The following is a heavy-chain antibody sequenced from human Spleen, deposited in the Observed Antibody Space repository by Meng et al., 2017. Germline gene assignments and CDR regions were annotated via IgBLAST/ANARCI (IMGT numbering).Heavy chain of an antibody. D-gene: IGHD3-16*01. J-gene: IGHJ4*02. CDR1: GASISSSSYH. Sequence: GSLRLSCTVSGASISSSSYHWGWIRQPPGKGLEWIGTIYYSGNTYYNSSLKSRVTISVDTSKNEFSLKLSSVTAADTAVYYCAGFLAGGDVWGSAPYWGRGTLVTVSS. V-gene: IGHV4-39*07. CDR2: IYYSGNT. CDR3: AGFLAGGDVWGSAPY.